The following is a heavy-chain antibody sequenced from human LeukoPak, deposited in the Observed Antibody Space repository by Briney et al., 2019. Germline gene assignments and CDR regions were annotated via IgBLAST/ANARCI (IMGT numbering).Heavy chain of an antibody. V-gene: IGHV4-31*03. CDR2: IYYSGSA. CDR3: ARAVRSVATYFDY. Sequence: PSETLSLTCTVSGGSISSGGYYWSWIRQHPGKGLEWIGYIYYSGSAYYNPSLKSRVTISVDTSKNQFSLKLSSVTAADTAVYYCARAVRSVATYFDYWGQGTLVTVSS. J-gene: IGHJ4*02. CDR1: GGSISSGGYY. D-gene: IGHD2-15*01.